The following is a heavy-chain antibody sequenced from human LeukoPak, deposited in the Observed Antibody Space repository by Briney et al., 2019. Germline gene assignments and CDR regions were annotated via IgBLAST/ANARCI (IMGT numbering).Heavy chain of an antibody. CDR3: ATGGGPGWFGELFRGYFFDY. Sequence: PGGSLRLSCAASGFTFRSYEMNWVRQAPGKGLEWVSYISSSSSTIYYPDSLKGRFTISRDNAKNSLYLQMNSLRAEDTAVYYCATGGGPGWFGELFRGYFFDYWGQGTLVTVSS. D-gene: IGHD3-10*01. J-gene: IGHJ4*02. CDR2: ISSSSSTI. V-gene: IGHV3-48*03. CDR1: GFTFRSYE.